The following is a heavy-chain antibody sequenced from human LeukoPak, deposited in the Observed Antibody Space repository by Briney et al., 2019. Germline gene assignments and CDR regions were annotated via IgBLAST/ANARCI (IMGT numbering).Heavy chain of an antibody. Sequence: ASESLSLTCAVYGGSLSGYYWSRIRQPPGKGLEWMGEINHSGSTNYNPTLKSRDNISVKTTKNQYSLKMSSVTAASSVGYYCARGYYGVPAAHHQYYYYYMDVWGKGTTVTVSS. J-gene: IGHJ6*03. CDR1: GGSLSGYY. D-gene: IGHD3-3*01. CDR2: INHSGST. CDR3: ARGYYGVPAAHHQYYYYYMDV. V-gene: IGHV4-34*01.